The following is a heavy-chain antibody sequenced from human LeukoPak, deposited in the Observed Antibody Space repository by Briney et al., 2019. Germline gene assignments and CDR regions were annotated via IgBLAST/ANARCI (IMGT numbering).Heavy chain of an antibody. CDR3: AGRYTGSFFAY. CDR1: GFTVNSMY. Sequence: GGSLRLSCAASGFTVNSMYMNWVRQAPGKGLEWVSVIYNGGSTYYADSVRGRFTISRDNSKSTLYLQMNNLRAEDTAMYYCAGRYTGSFFAYWGQGTLVTVSS. J-gene: IGHJ4*02. D-gene: IGHD1-26*01. V-gene: IGHV3-66*01. CDR2: IYNGGST.